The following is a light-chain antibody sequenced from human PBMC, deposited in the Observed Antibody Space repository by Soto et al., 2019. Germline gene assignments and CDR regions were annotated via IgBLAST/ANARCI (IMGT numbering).Light chain of an antibody. CDR2: EVN. CDR3: SSYAGSNNLV. J-gene: IGLJ2*01. CDR1: NSDVGGYNY. Sequence: QSVVTQPPSASGSLGQSVIISCTGTNSDVGGYNYVSWYQQHPDKAPKLMIFEVNKRPSGVPDRFSGSKSGNTASLTVSGLQAEDEANYYCSSYAGSNNLVFGGGTKLTVL. V-gene: IGLV2-8*01.